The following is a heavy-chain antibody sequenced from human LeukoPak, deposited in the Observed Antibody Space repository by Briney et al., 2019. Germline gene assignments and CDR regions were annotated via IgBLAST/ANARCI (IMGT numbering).Heavy chain of an antibody. J-gene: IGHJ3*01. CDR3: VKVIHSGWFQGAFDC. D-gene: IGHD6-19*01. CDR1: GFTSDDYA. V-gene: IGHV3-9*02. Sequence: QPGGSLRLSCAASGFTSDDYAMHWVRQAPGKGLEWVSGFNWRTGMLGYADSVKGRFTISRDSAKSSLYLQMNSLRAEDTAFYYCVKVIHSGWFQGAFDCWGQGTMVTVSS. CDR2: FNWRTGML.